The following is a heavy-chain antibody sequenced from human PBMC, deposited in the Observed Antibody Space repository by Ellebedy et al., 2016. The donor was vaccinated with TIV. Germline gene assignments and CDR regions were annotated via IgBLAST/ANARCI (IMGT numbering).Heavy chain of an antibody. CDR2: IHYSGTT. CDR3: ARGRAVGS. V-gene: IGHV4-59*01. Sequence: MPSETLSLTCTVSASPTSTYYWRRILQPPGTGLEWVGSIHYSGTTNYNPSLRSRATILLDTSKNQFSLNLTSVTAADTAVYYCARGRAVGSWGQGTLVTVSS. D-gene: IGHD1-26*01. J-gene: IGHJ5*02. CDR1: ASPTSTYY.